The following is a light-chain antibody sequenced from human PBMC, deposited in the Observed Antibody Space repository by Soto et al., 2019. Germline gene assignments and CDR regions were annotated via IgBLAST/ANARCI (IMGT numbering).Light chain of an antibody. J-gene: IGKJ5*01. V-gene: IGKV3-11*01. CDR1: QSISSY. Sequence: EMVLTQSPVTLSLSPGDRATLSWRDSQSISSYLAWYQQKPGQSPRLLIYDASNRATGIPARFSGSGSGTDFTLTISSLEPEDFAVYYCQQRSDWPPITFGQGTRLQIK. CDR2: DAS. CDR3: QQRSDWPPIT.